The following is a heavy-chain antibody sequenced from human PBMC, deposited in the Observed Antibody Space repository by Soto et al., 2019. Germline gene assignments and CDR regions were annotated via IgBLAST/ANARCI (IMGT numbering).Heavy chain of an antibody. CDR1: GFTLRTYT. Sequence: EVQLVESGGGLVKPGGSLRLSCISSGFTLRTYTMNWVRQAPGKGLEWVSGIRGFSPYTFYAESVKGRFTISRDNAKNSLYLQMNSLRAEDTAVYYCARDRGYDAHDYYYNAMDVW. CDR2: IRGFSPYT. V-gene: IGHV3-21*01. D-gene: IGHD2-15*01. CDR3: ARDRGYDAHDYYYNAMDV. J-gene: IGHJ6*01.